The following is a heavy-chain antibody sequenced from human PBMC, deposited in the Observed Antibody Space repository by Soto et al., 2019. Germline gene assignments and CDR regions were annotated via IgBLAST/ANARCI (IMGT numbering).Heavy chain of an antibody. CDR3: ASNDVIVVETREYNWFDP. J-gene: IGHJ5*02. Sequence: SETLSLTCTVSGGSISSSSYYWGWIRQPPGKGLEWIGSIYYSGSTYYNPSLKSRVTISVDTSKNQFSLKLSSVTAADTAVYYCASNDVIVVETREYNWFDPWGQGTLVTVSS. CDR2: IYYSGST. V-gene: IGHV4-39*01. CDR1: GGSISSSSYY. D-gene: IGHD3-22*01.